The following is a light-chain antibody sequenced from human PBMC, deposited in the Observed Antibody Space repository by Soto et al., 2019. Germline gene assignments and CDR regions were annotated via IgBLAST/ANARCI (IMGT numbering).Light chain of an antibody. CDR2: DAS. CDR1: QSVSSY. J-gene: IGKJ1*01. CDR3: QQRSNWPVT. V-gene: IGKV3-11*01. Sequence: EIVLTQSPGTLSLSPGERATLSCTASQSVSSYLAWYQQKPGQAPRLLIYDASTRATGISARFSGSGSGTEFTPTISSLEPEDFAVFYCQQRSNWPVTFGQGTKVDVK.